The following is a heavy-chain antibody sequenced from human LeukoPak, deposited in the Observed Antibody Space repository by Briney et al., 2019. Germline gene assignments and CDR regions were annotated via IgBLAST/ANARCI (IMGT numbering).Heavy chain of an antibody. Sequence: SQTLSLTCTVSGGSISSYYWSWIWQPPGQGLEFIGFIYYSGSTNYNPSFKSRVTMSVDTSTNKFSMQLSSVTAADTAVYYCAREDYYNISATYYFDYGGQGTLVTASS. D-gene: IGHD3-22*01. CDR2: IYYSGST. J-gene: IGHJ4*02. V-gene: IGHV4-59*12. CDR1: GGSISSYY. CDR3: AREDYYNISATYYFDY.